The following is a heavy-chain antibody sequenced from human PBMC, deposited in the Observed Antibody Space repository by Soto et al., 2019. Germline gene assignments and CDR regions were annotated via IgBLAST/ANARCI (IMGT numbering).Heavy chain of an antibody. D-gene: IGHD4-4*01. V-gene: IGHV3-33*01. CDR3: ARVCTVPVLNYVDA. J-gene: IGHJ4*02. CDR2: IWYDGRKT. Sequence: QVQLVESGGGVVQPGRSLRLSCAASGFSFSHYGMFWVRQAPGKGLEWVAMIWYDGRKTYYADSVKGRLTISRDNSKNTLYLQMDSLRAEDTALYYCARVCTVPVLNYVDAWGQGTLVTVSS. CDR1: GFSFSHYG.